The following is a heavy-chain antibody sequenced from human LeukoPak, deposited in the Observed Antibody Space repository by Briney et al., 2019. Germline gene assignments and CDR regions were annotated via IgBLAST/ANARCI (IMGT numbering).Heavy chain of an antibody. CDR2: ISYDGSNK. J-gene: IGHJ4*02. V-gene: IGHV3-30*18. CDR1: GFTFSSYG. Sequence: HPGGSLRLSCAASGFTFSSYGMHWVRQAPGKGLEWVAVISYDGSNKYYADSVKGRFTISRDNSKNTLYLQMNSLRAEDTAVYYCAKDTSSSLDYWGQGTLVTVSS. CDR3: AKDTSSSLDY. D-gene: IGHD2-15*01.